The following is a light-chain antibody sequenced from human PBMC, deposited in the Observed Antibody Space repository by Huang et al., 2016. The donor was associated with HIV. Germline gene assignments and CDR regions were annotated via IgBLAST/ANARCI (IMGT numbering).Light chain of an antibody. CDR1: QRLLESQRYNY. V-gene: IGKV2-28*01. Sequence: DIVMTQSPLFLSVRPGESASISCTSSQRLLESQRYNYLDWYRQKPGQSPQLLIYLASTRASGVPVKFSGGGSGTNFTLKISTVEPEDAAIYYCMQALQTPRAFGQGTRVEI. CDR2: LAS. CDR3: MQALQTPRA. J-gene: IGKJ1*01.